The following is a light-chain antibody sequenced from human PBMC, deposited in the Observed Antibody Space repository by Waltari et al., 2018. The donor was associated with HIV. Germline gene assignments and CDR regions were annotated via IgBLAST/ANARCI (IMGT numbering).Light chain of an antibody. J-gene: IGKJ4*01. CDR3: QQFNSYPLT. Sequence: AIQLTQSPSSLSASVGDSVTIPCRASQGISSALAWYQQKPGKAPNLLIYDASSLESGVPSRFSGSGSGRDFTLTISSLQPEDFATYYCQQFNSYPLTFGGGTKVEIK. V-gene: IGKV1-13*02. CDR2: DAS. CDR1: QGISSA.